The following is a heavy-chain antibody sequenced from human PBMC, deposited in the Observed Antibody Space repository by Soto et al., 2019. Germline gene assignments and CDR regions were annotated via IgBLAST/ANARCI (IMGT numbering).Heavy chain of an antibody. CDR2: IDPSDSQT. CDR3: ARQIYDSDTGPNFQYYFDS. V-gene: IGHV5-10-1*01. CDR1: GYSFAGYW. D-gene: IGHD3-22*01. J-gene: IGHJ4*02. Sequence: PGESLKISCKGSGYSFAGYWIPLVRQKPWKGLEWMGLIDPSDSQTYYSPSFRGHVTISVTKSITTVFLQWSSLRASDTAMYYCARQIYDSDTGPNFQYYFDSWGQGTPVTVSS.